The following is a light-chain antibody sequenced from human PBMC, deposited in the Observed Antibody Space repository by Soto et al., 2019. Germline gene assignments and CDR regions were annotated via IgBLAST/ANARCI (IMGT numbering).Light chain of an antibody. Sequence: EIVMTQTPATLSVSPGERATLSCRASQSVSSNLAWYQQKPGQAPRLLIYGASTRATGISARFSGSGSGTEFTVTISSLQSEDFAVYYCQQYNNWQLTFGGGTKV. CDR1: QSVSSN. CDR3: QQYNNWQLT. CDR2: GAS. J-gene: IGKJ4*01. V-gene: IGKV3-15*01.